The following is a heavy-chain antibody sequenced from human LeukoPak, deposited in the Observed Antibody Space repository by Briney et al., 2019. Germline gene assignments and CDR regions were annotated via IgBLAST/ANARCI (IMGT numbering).Heavy chain of an antibody. CDR1: GFTFSTYA. J-gene: IGHJ4*02. CDR3: TTYYYDSSGYYYPYYFDY. V-gene: IGHV3-23*01. CDR2: ISNSGGST. Sequence: PGGSLRLSCAASGFTFSTYAMSWVRQAPGKGLEWVSSISNSGGSTYYADSVKGRFTISRDNSKNTLVLQMNSLRVEDTAVYYCTTYYYDSSGYYYPYYFDYWGQGTLVTVSS. D-gene: IGHD3-22*01.